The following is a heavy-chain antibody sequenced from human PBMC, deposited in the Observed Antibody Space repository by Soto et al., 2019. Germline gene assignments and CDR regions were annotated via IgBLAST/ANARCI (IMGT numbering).Heavy chain of an antibody. V-gene: IGHV4-30-4*01. CDR2: IFYTGST. J-gene: IGHJ6*02. D-gene: IGHD1-26*01. CDR3: AREPLKWYGMDV. CDR1: GGSISSGDYY. Sequence: QVQLQESGPGLVKPSQTLSLTCTVSGGSISSGDYYWSWIRQSPGTGLEWIGYIFYTGSTYYNPSLRSRLAISVDTSKNQFSLKLSSVTAADAAVYYCAREPLKWYGMDVWGQGTTVTVFS.